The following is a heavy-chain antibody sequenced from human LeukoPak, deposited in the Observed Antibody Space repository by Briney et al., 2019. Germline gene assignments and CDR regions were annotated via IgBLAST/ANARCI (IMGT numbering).Heavy chain of an antibody. V-gene: IGHV1-69*13. CDR1: GGTFSNYA. Sequence: GASVKVSCKASGGTFSNYAINWMRQAPGQGLEWLGGIITNFGTTNYAQKYQGRVTITADESTSTVYMELSSLRSEDTAVYYCARPRTYYDFWRGYPPFDYWGRGTLVTVSS. CDR3: ARPRTYYDFWRGYPPFDY. CDR2: IITNFGTT. D-gene: IGHD3-3*01. J-gene: IGHJ4*02.